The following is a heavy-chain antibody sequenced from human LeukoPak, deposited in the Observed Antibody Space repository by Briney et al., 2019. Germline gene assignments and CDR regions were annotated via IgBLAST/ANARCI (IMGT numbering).Heavy chain of an antibody. Sequence: PGGSLRLSCAPSGFPFCSYAMHWVPPAPGEGVEYGLAISSNGGSTSNATSVKGRFTISRDNSKNTLYLQMGSLRAKDMAVYYCARSSIVEVSILDYWGQGTLVTVSS. CDR1: GFPFCSYA. V-gene: IGHV3-64*01. CDR2: ISSNGGST. J-gene: IGHJ4*02. D-gene: IGHD2-2*01. CDR3: ARSSIVEVSILDY.